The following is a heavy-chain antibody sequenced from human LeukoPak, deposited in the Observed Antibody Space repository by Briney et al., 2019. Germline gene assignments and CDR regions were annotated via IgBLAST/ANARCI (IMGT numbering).Heavy chain of an antibody. CDR1: GFSLTAYW. CDR3: AKARRDGGRSCEPQYYFDN. CDR2: ISPDGTT. Sequence: GGSLRLSCAASGFSLTAYWMHWVRQAPGKGLMWVSRISPDGTTYYADSVRGRFTTSRDSAKNTLYLQMSSLRVEDTAVYYCAKARRDGGRSCEPQYYFDNLGQGTLVPVSS. J-gene: IGHJ4*02. V-gene: IGHV3-74*01. D-gene: IGHD4-23*01.